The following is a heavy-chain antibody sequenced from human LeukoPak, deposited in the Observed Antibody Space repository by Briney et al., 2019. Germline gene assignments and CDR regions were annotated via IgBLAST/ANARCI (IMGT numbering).Heavy chain of an antibody. CDR3: ARAHSSIVGATTLIDY. CDR1: GGSISSYY. Sequence: SETLSLTCTVSGGSISSYYWSWIRQPPGKGLEWIGYIYYSGSTNYNPSLKSRVTISVDTSKNQFSLKLSSVAAADTAVYYCARAHSSIVGATTLIDYWGQGTLVTVSS. J-gene: IGHJ4*02. V-gene: IGHV4-59*01. CDR2: IYYSGST. D-gene: IGHD1-26*01.